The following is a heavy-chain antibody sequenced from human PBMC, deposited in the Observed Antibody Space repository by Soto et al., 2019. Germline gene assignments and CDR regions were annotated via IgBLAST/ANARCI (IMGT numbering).Heavy chain of an antibody. CDR1: GGSISSDDYY. J-gene: IGHJ6*02. Sequence: SLTCTVSGGSISSDDYYWSWIRQPPGEGLEWIGYISHSGSTYYNPSPKSRVTISVDKSKNQFSLILISVTAADTAVYYCARGFDSYFYGMDVWGQGTTVTVSS. V-gene: IGHV4-30-4*01. D-gene: IGHD3-9*01. CDR3: ARGFDSYFYGMDV. CDR2: ISHSGST.